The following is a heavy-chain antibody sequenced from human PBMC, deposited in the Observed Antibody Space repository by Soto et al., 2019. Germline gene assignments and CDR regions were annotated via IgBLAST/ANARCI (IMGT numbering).Heavy chain of an antibody. Sequence: GGSLRLSCAASGFTFSTYGIHWVRQAPGKGLEWVAVIWYDGSNKYYADSVKGRFTISRDNSKNTLYLQMGSLRVEDTAIYYCARDGRAYDYWGRGTLVTVSS. CDR1: GFTFSTYG. CDR3: ARDGRAYDY. CDR2: IWYDGSNK. V-gene: IGHV3-33*08. D-gene: IGHD3-16*01. J-gene: IGHJ4*02.